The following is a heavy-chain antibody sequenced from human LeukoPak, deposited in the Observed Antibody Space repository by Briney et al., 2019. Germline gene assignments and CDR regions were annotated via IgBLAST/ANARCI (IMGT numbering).Heavy chain of an antibody. CDR1: VFLYDFHW. D-gene: IGHD3-22*01. J-gene: IGHJ4*02. CDR3: ARVDKKFEDSGYRSFDL. CDR2: IKEDESEK. Sequence: GGSVSLFCAVSVFLYDFHWEMCVREGRGKGGEGVANIKEDESEKWYVDSVKGRFTISRDNDKNSLYLQMNALTDEDTAVYYCARVDKKFEDSGYRSFDLWGQGILVTVSS. V-gene: IGHV3-7*01.